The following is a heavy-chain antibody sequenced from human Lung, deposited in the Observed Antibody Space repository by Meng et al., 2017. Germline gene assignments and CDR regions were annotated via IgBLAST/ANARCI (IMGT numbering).Heavy chain of an antibody. CDR1: GYTFTTYG. Sequence: QVHLVQSGVEVKKPGASVKVSCKASGYTFTTYGISWLRQAPGQGLEWMGWIDPGNGNRDFAEKFQDRLTMSNDTSSSTVYMELTRLTSDDTAVYYCARDRQWLFDYWGQGALVTVSS. V-gene: IGHV1-18*01. J-gene: IGHJ4*02. CDR3: ARDRQWLFDY. CDR2: IDPGNGNR. D-gene: IGHD6-19*01.